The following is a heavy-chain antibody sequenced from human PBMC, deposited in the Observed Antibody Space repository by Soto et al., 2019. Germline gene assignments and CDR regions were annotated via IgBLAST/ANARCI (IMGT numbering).Heavy chain of an antibody. V-gene: IGHV3-74*01. Sequence: PGGSLRLSCAASGFTFSSYWMHWVRQAPGKGLEWVSRIKSDGSGTTYADSVKGQLTISRDNAKNTLYLQMNSLRAEDTAVYYCARGDGDYYDGNGYLGRHWGQGTLVTVSS. CDR3: ARGDGDYYDGNGYLGRH. CDR2: IKSDGSGT. J-gene: IGHJ4*02. D-gene: IGHD3-22*01. CDR1: GFTFSSYW.